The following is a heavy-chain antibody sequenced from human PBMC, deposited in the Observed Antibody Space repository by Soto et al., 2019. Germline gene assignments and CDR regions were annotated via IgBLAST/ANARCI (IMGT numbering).Heavy chain of an antibody. J-gene: IGHJ6*02. D-gene: IGHD1-26*01. Sequence: PVGCLRLSCAASGFTYSSYGMHWVRQAPGKGLEWVAVISYDGSNKYYADSVKGRFTISRDNSKNTLYLQMNSLRAEDTAVYYCAKDVVVGATPGLGDYYYYYGMDVWGQGTTVTVSS. CDR2: ISYDGSNK. V-gene: IGHV3-30*18. CDR3: AKDVVVGATPGLGDYYYYYGMDV. CDR1: GFTYSSYG.